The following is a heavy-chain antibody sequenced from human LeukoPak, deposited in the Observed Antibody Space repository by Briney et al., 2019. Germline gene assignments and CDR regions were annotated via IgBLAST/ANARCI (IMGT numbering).Heavy chain of an antibody. D-gene: IGHD4-11*01. Sequence: ASVKVSCKASGGTFGTYGVSWVRQAPGQGLEWMGGIIPLSGTVNYAQTFQGRVTITADESTSTVYLEVSSLRSEDTAVYYCARDRGTTGSFYFDYWGQGTLVTVSS. CDR2: IIPLSGTV. V-gene: IGHV1-69*13. CDR1: GGTFGTYG. J-gene: IGHJ4*02. CDR3: ARDRGTTGSFYFDY.